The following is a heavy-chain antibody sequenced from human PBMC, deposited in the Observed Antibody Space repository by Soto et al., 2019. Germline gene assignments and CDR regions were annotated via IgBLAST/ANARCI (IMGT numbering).Heavy chain of an antibody. D-gene: IGHD6-13*01. CDR1: GYSFTSYY. V-gene: IGHV1-46*01. Sequence: ASVKVSCKASGYSFTSYYMHWVRQAPGQGLEWVGIINPSGGSTSYAQKFQGRISMTRDTSTSIVYMVLSSLRSEDTAVYYCARRGVIAAAGGGYYNGMDVWG. CDR2: INPSGGST. CDR3: ARRGVIAAAGGGYYNGMDV. J-gene: IGHJ6*02.